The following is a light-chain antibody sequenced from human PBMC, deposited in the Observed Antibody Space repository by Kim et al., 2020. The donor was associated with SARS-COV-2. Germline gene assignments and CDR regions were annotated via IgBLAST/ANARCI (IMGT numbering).Light chain of an antibody. J-gene: IGKJ2*03. CDR2: GAS. Sequence: IRDDLAWYQKEPGKAPRLLIYGASSLQNGVPPRFSGSGSGTNFTLTITSLQPEDSATYYCLQNYNYPYSFGQGTKLEI. CDR1: IRDD. CDR3: LQNYNYPYS. V-gene: IGKV1-6*01.